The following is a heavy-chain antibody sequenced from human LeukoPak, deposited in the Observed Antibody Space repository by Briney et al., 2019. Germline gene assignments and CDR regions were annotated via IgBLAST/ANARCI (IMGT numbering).Heavy chain of an antibody. Sequence: ASVKVSCKASGYTFTTYGISWVRLAPGQGLEWMGWISAYNGNTNYAQQFQGRVTMTTDTSMSIAYMELRSLISDDTAVYYCTRDLIEVRPGWFDPWGQGSLVTVSS. V-gene: IGHV1-18*01. CDR1: GYTFTTYG. J-gene: IGHJ5*02. CDR3: TRDLIEVRPGWFDP. CDR2: ISAYNGNT. D-gene: IGHD3-10*01.